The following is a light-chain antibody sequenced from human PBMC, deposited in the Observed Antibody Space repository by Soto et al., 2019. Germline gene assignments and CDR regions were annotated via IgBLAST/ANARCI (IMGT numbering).Light chain of an antibody. Sequence: AIRMTQSPSSFSASTGDRVTITCRASQGISSYLAWYQQKPGKAPKLLIYAASTLQSGVPSRFSGSGSGTGFTLTISCLQSEDFATYYCQQYYSYPRTFGQGTKLDIK. CDR1: QGISSY. CDR3: QQYYSYPRT. V-gene: IGKV1-8*01. J-gene: IGKJ1*01. CDR2: AAS.